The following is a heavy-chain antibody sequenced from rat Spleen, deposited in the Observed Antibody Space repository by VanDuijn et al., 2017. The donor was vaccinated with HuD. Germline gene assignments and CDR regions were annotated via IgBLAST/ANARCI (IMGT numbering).Heavy chain of an antibody. CDR2: ITSGDSNT. Sequence: EVQLMESGGGLVQPGRSLKLSCAASGFTFSSFAMAWVRQAPKKGLEWVATITSGDSNTYYPDSVRGRFTISRDNATSTLSLQMNILRSEDTATYYCTSEPGYNSYFAYWGQGVMVTVSS. CDR1: GFTFSSFA. CDR3: TSEPGYNSYFAY. J-gene: IGHJ2*01. V-gene: IGHV5-46*01. D-gene: IGHD1-4*01.